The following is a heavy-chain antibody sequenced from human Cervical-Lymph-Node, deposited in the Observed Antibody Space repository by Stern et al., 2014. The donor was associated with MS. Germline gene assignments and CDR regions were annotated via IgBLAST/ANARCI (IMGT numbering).Heavy chain of an antibody. J-gene: IGHJ4*02. Sequence: QITLKESGPALVKPTQTLTLTCTFSGFSLVTSGVRVSWIRQPPGKALEWLARIDWDDKKLYNKSLMARLTISKDTSKNQVVLTMTNVDPVDTATYYCARMMGSGYRHYFDYWGQGTPVTVS. V-gene: IGHV2-70*04. D-gene: IGHD3-3*01. CDR3: ARMMGSGYRHYFDY. CDR2: IDWDDKK. CDR1: GFSLVTSGVR.